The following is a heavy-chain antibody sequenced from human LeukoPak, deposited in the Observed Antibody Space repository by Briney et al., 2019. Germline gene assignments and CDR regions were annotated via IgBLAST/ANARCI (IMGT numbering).Heavy chain of an antibody. CDR1: GYIFTGYY. CDR2: INPNGGGT. D-gene: IGHD2-15*01. V-gene: IGHV1-2*07. Sequence: ASVKVSCKACGYIFTGYYILGVRQAPGQGLEGMGWINPNGGGTNYVHKFQGRVTMTRDTSISTAYMELRRLTSDDTAVYYCARWVGYSNWFDPWGQGTLVTVSS. CDR3: ARWVGYSNWFDP. J-gene: IGHJ5*02.